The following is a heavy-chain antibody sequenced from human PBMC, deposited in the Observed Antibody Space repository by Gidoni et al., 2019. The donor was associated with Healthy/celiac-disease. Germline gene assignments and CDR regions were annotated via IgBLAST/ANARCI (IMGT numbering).Heavy chain of an antibody. Sequence: EVQLLESGGGLVQPGGSLRLSCAASVFTFSSYAMSWVRQAPGKGLEWVSAISGSGGSTYYADSVKGRFTISRDNSKNTLYLKMNSLRAEDTAVYYCAQGAVARTKIFDYWGQGTLVTVSS. CDR1: VFTFSSYA. V-gene: IGHV3-23*01. D-gene: IGHD6-19*01. J-gene: IGHJ4*02. CDR3: AQGAVARTKIFDY. CDR2: ISGSGGST.